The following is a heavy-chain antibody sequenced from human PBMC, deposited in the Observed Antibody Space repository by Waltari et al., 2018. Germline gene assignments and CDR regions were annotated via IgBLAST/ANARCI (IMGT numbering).Heavy chain of an antibody. CDR3: ATYIGASVGTAAFDV. Sequence: QLQLQESGPRLVRPSETLSLICRVSGVSITSNRHYWAWIRQSPGQGLEWIGTVSYSGTTYLSPSLKSRVSVSRDTSKNQVSLILGSVTAADMAVYYCATYIGASVGTAAFDVWGQGTMVTVSS. D-gene: IGHD5-12*01. CDR2: VSYSGTT. J-gene: IGHJ3*01. V-gene: IGHV4-39*01. CDR1: GVSITSNRHY.